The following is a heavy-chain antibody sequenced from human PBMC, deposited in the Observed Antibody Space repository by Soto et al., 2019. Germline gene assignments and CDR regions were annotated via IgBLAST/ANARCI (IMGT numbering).Heavy chain of an antibody. D-gene: IGHD3-10*01. V-gene: IGHV3-21*01. CDR3: ARDWLRKIMVRRTEGFDY. J-gene: IGHJ4*02. Sequence: PGGSLRLSCAASGFTFSSYSMNWVRQAPGKGLEWVSSISSSSSYIYYADSVKGRFTISRDNAKNSLYLQMNSLRAEDTAVYYCARDWLRKIMVRRTEGFDYWGQGTLVTVSS. CDR1: GFTFSSYS. CDR2: ISSSSSYI.